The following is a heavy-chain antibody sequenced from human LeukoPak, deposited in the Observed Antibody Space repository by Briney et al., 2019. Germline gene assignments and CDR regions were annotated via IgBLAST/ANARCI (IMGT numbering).Heavy chain of an antibody. CDR3: AKRRGYSYGNYYFDY. J-gene: IGHJ4*02. D-gene: IGHD5-18*01. Sequence: GGSLRLSCAASGFTFSSYAMSWVRQAPGKGLEWVSSISSSSSYIYYADSVKGRFTISRDNAKNSLYLQMNSLRAEDTAVYYCAKRRGYSYGNYYFDYWGQGTLVTVSS. V-gene: IGHV3-21*04. CDR2: ISSSSSYI. CDR1: GFTFSSYA.